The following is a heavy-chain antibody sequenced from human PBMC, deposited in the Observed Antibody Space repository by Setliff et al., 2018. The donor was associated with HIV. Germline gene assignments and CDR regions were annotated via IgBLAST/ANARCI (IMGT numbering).Heavy chain of an antibody. J-gene: IGHJ6*03. D-gene: IGHD2-2*01. CDR2: IYTSGTS. CDR1: GGSISSGSYY. CDR3: ARLGYCSRTTCYGYYYMDV. Sequence: PSETLSLTCTVSGGSISSGSYYWSWIRQPAGKGLEWIGHIYTSGTSNYNPSLRSRVTISVDTSKNQFSLKLSSVTAADTAVYYCARLGYCSRTTCYGYYYMDVWGKGTTVTVSS. V-gene: IGHV4-61*09.